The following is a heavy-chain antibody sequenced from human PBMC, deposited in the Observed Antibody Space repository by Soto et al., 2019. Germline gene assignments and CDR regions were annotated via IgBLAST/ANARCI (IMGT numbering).Heavy chain of an antibody. CDR1: GGSISSNIYY. CDR2: VHYSGST. D-gene: IGHD3-22*01. V-gene: IGHV4-39*01. J-gene: IGHJ4*02. CDR3: ARQHYVVSSVYSSGN. Sequence: SETLSLTCSVSGGSISSNIYYWGWIRQPPGKGLEWIATVHYSGSTYYTPSLKNRVTISADTSNNPFSLSLNSVTAADPAVYSCARQHYVVSSVYSSGNWGQGTLVTVSS.